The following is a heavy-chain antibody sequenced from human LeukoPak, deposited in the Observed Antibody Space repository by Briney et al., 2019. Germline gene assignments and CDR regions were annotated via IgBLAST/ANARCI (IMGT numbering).Heavy chain of an antibody. J-gene: IGHJ4*02. CDR2: INYSGNT. CDR3: ARLPLYDTGGS. D-gene: IGHD3-22*01. Sequence: PSETLSLTCTVSGGSISSDSYYWGWIRQPPGKGVEWIGSINYSGNTYYNPSLKSRVTISVDTSRTQFSLKLSSVTAADTAVYYCARLPLYDTGGSWGQGTLVTVSS. V-gene: IGHV4-39*01. CDR1: GGSISSDSYY.